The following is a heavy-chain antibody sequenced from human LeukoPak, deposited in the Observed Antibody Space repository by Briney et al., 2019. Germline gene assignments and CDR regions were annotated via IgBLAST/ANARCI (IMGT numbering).Heavy chain of an antibody. J-gene: IGHJ5*02. CDR3: ARYCSSTSCYPYKWFDP. V-gene: IGHV4-59*11. D-gene: IGHD2-2*01. Sequence: SETLSLTCTVSGGSISSHYWSCIRQPPGKGLEWIGYIYYSGSTNYNPSLKSRVTISVDTSKNQFSLKLSSVTAADTAVYYCARYCSSTSCYPYKWFDPWGQGTLVSVSS. CDR1: GGSISSHY. CDR2: IYYSGST.